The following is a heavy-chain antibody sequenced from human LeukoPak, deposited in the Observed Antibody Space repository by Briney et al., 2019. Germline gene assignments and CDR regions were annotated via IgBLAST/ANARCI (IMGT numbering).Heavy chain of an antibody. V-gene: IGHV4-30-4*01. CDR3: ARRLSTYSSSPYFDY. CDR1: GGSISSGDYY. J-gene: IGHJ4*02. Sequence: PSQTLSLTCTVSGGSISSGDYYWSWIRQPPGKGLEWIGYIYYSGGTYYNPSLKSRVTISVDTSKNQFSLKLSSVTAADTAVYYCARRLSTYSSSPYFDYWGQGTLVTVSS. D-gene: IGHD6-6*01. CDR2: IYYSGGT.